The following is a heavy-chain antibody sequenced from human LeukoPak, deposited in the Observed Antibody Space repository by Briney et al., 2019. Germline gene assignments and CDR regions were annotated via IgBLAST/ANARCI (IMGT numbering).Heavy chain of an antibody. D-gene: IGHD6-19*01. CDR3: ARHVLLSRYSSGWYLEKAHSSYFDY. J-gene: IGHJ4*02. CDR1: GVSISSSNSY. Sequence: PSETLSLTCTVSGVSISSSNSYWGWIRQPPGKGLEWFGSIYYSGNTYYNASLKSQVSISIDTSKNQFSLKLSSVTAADTAVYYCARHVLLSRYSSGWYLEKAHSSYFDYWGQGTLVTVSS. V-gene: IGHV4-39*01. CDR2: IYYSGNT.